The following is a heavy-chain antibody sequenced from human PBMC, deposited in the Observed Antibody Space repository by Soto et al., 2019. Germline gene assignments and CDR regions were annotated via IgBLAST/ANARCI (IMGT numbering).Heavy chain of an antibody. V-gene: IGHV3-21*01. CDR3: ARSPGGDAVNV. Sequence: EVQLVESGGGLVKPGGSLRLSCAASGFTFSSYSMNWVRQAPGKGLEWVSSISSGSDYIFYADSGKGRFTISRDNDTNSLCLQMNSLTAEDSAVYYCARSPGGDAVNVWGQGTVVTVSS. J-gene: IGHJ3*01. CDR1: GFTFSSYS. CDR2: ISSGSDYI.